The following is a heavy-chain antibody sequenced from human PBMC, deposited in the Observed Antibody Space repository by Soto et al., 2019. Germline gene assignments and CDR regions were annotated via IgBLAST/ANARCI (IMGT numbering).Heavy chain of an antibody. CDR2: IIPTFGTA. CDR3: AKAVEQSYYYYGMDV. CDR1: GGTFSSYG. J-gene: IGHJ6*02. Sequence: QVQLVQSGAEVKKPGSSVNVSCKAYGGTFSSYGISWVRQAPGQGLEWMGGIIPTFGTANYAQKFQGRVTITADESTSTAYMELSRLRSEDTAVYYCAKAVEQSYYYYGMDVWGQGTTVTVSS. V-gene: IGHV1-69*12.